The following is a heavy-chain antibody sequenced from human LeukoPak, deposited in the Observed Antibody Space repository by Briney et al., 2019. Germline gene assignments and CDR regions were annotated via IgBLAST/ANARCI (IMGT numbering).Heavy chain of an antibody. V-gene: IGHV4-59*01. CDR3: ARHYGP. J-gene: IGHJ5*02. CDR1: GGSIIGYY. Sequence: SETLSLTCTVSGGSIIGYYWSWIRQSPGRGLERIGYVHFSGTTSFNPSLKSRVTISVDTSKNQFSLRLSSMTAADTAVYYCARHYGPWGQGTLVTVSS. D-gene: IGHD3-16*01. CDR2: VHFSGTT.